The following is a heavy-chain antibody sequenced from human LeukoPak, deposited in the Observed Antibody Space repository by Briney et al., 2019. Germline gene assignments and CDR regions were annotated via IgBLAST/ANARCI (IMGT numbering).Heavy chain of an antibody. CDR2: IYSGGST. Sequence: GGSLRLSCAASGFTVSSNYMSWVRQAPGKGLEWVSVIYSGGSTYYADSVKGGFTISRDNSKNTLYLQMNSLRAEDTAVYYCARDPPTYYYYGMGVWGQGTTVTVSS. J-gene: IGHJ6*02. CDR3: ARDPPTYYYYGMGV. CDR1: GFTVSSNY. V-gene: IGHV3-66*01.